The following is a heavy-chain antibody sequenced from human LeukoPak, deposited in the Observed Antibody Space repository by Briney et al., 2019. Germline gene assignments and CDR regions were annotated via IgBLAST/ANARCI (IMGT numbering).Heavy chain of an antibody. CDR1: GGTFSSYA. Sequence: GASVKVSCKASGGTFSSYAISWVRQAPGQGLEWMGWISAYNGNTNYAQEVQGRVTMTTDTSTTTAYMELRTLRSDDTAVYYCAREDHAITVIREAADYWGQGTLVTVSS. J-gene: IGHJ4*02. D-gene: IGHD3-10*01. CDR3: AREDHAITVIREAADY. CDR2: ISAYNGNT. V-gene: IGHV1-18*01.